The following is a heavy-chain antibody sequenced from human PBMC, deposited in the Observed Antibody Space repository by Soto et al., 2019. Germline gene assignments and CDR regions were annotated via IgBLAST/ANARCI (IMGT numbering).Heavy chain of an antibody. CDR1: GHTFSSYS. CDR2: IIPLLGTT. J-gene: IGHJ4*02. V-gene: IGHV1-69*13. D-gene: IGHD2-2*01. Sequence: ASVKVSCKASGHTFSSYSFTWVRQAPGKGFELLGGIIPLLGTTDYAQKFQGRVNITADESTTTVYMDLSGLTSEDTAMYYCARGYQPMLPSDSWGQGTLVTVSS. CDR3: ARGYQPMLPSDS.